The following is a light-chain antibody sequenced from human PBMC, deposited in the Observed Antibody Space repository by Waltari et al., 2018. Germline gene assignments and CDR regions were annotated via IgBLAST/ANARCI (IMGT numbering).Light chain of an antibody. CDR2: ADS. CDR1: SSNIGARYD. Sequence: QSVLTQPPSVSGAPGQRVTLSCTGSSSNIGARYDVHWYQQLPGTAHKPLIYADSKRPSGVPDRFSGSRSGTSASLAITGLQAEDEADYYCQSFDSSLSGYVFGTGTKVTVL. CDR3: QSFDSSLSGYV. J-gene: IGLJ1*01. V-gene: IGLV1-40*01.